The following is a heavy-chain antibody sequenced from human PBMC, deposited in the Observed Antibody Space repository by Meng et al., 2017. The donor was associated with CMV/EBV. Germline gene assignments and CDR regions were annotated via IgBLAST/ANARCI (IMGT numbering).Heavy chain of an antibody. CDR3: ARGIVVPGRYYYYGMDV. V-gene: IGHV1-69*10. Sequence: SVKVSCKASGGTFSSYAISWVRQAPGQGLEWMGGIIPILGIANYAQKFQGRVTITADKSTSTAYMELSSLRSEDTAVYYCARGIVVPGRYYYYGMDVWGQGTTVTVS. J-gene: IGHJ6*02. CDR2: IIPILGIA. CDR1: GGTFSSYA. D-gene: IGHD2-2*01.